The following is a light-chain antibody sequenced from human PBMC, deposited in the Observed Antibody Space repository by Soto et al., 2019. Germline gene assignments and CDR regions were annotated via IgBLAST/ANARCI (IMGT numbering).Light chain of an antibody. CDR3: QQYGNSPPT. V-gene: IGKV3-20*01. CDR2: GAS. Sequence: EIVLTQSPGTLSLSPGERATLSCRASQGLSSNYLAWYQQRPGQAPRLLIYGASSRATGIPERFSGSGSATDFTLTISRLEPEDFAAYHCQQYGNSPPTFGGGTKVEI. J-gene: IGKJ4*01. CDR1: QGLSSNY.